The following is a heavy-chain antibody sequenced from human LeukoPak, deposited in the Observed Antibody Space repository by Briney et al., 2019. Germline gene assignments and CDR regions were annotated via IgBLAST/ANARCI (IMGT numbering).Heavy chain of an antibody. D-gene: IGHD6-13*01. CDR1: GYSISSGYY. Sequence: SETLSLTCTVSGYSISSGYYWGWIRQPPGKGLEWIGSIYHSGSTYYNPSLESRVTISVDTSKNQFSLKLSSVTAADTAVYYCARVRASSSRGFDYWGQGTLVTVSS. CDR2: IYHSGST. CDR3: ARVRASSSRGFDY. J-gene: IGHJ4*02. V-gene: IGHV4-38-2*02.